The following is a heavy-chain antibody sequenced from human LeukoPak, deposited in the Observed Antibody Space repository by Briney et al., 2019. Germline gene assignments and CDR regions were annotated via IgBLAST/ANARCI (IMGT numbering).Heavy chain of an antibody. D-gene: IGHD6-19*01. V-gene: IGHV3-23*01. J-gene: IGHJ4*02. CDR3: ATDSSGWSY. Sequence: GGSLRLSCAASGFTFSSYAMSWVRQAPGKGLEWVSADSGSGGSTYYADSVKGRFTISRDNSKNTLYLQTNSLRAEDTAVYYCATDSSGWSYWGQGTLVTVSS. CDR1: GFTFSSYA. CDR2: DSGSGGST.